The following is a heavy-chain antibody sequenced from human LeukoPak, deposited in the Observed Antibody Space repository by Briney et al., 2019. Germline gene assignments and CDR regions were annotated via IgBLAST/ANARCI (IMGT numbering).Heavy chain of an antibody. CDR3: AKDGAYPDAFDV. D-gene: IGHD3-10*01. CDR1: GYTFTAYF. V-gene: IGHV1-2*04. J-gene: IGHJ3*01. Sequence: ASVKVSCKASGYTFTAYFMHWVRQAPGQGLEWMGWINPNSGGTHYAQKFQDWVTMTSDTSISTAYMELPSLRSDDTAVYYCAKDGAYPDAFDVWGQGTMVTVSS. CDR2: INPNSGGT.